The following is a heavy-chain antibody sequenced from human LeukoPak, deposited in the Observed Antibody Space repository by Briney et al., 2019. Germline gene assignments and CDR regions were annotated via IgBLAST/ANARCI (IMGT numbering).Heavy chain of an antibody. Sequence: SVKVSCKASGGTFSSYAISWVRQAPGRGLEWMGGIIPIFGTANYAQKFQGRVTITADESTSTAYMELSSLRSEDTAVYYCAREESSGYYYDYWGQGTLVTVSS. V-gene: IGHV1-69*13. CDR3: AREESSGYYYDY. D-gene: IGHD3-22*01. CDR2: IIPIFGTA. CDR1: GGTFSSYA. J-gene: IGHJ4*02.